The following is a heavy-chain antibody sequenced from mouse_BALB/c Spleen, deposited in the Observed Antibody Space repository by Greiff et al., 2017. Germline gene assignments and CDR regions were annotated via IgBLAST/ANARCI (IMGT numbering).Heavy chain of an antibody. J-gene: IGHJ2*01. CDR3: TRYGQYYFDY. Sequence: LQQPGSELVRPGASVKLSCKASGYTFTSYWMHWVKQRPGQGLEWIGNIYPGSGSTNYDEKFKSKATLTVDTSSSTAYMQLSSLTSEDSAVYYCTRYGQYYFDYWGQGTTLTVSS. V-gene: IGHV1S22*01. CDR1: GYTFTSYW. D-gene: IGHD1-2*01. CDR2: IYPGSGST.